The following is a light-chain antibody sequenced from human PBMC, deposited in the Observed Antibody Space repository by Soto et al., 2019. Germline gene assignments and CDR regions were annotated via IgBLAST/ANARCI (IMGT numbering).Light chain of an antibody. CDR1: SSDVGAYKY. J-gene: IGLJ3*02. CDR3: SSSAVMYSLWV. CDR2: NVN. Sequence: QSALTQPPSVSGSPGQSVTISCSGTSSDVGAYKYVSWYQQHPGKAPKVVIYNVNQRPSGVHDRFSGSKSGNTASLTISGLQAEDEAEYHCSSSAVMYSLWVFGGGTKLTVL. V-gene: IGLV2-11*01.